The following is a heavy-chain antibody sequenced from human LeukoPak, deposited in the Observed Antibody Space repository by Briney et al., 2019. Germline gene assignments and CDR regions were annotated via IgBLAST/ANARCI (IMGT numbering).Heavy chain of an antibody. Sequence: GASVKVSCKASGYTFTSYGISWVRQAPGQGLEWMGWISAYNGNTNYAQKLQGRVTMTTDTSTSTAYMELRSLRSDDTDVYYCARVGDSSGDDAFDIWGQGTMVTVSS. CDR1: GYTFTSYG. CDR2: ISAYNGNT. D-gene: IGHD3-22*01. V-gene: IGHV1-18*01. J-gene: IGHJ3*02. CDR3: ARVGDSSGDDAFDI.